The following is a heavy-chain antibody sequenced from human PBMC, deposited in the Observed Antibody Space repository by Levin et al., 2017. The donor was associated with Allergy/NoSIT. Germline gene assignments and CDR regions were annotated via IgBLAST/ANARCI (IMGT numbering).Heavy chain of an antibody. CDR1: GFTFDDYT. CDR2: ISWDGGST. CDR3: AKDHYGSGSYFLVSGYYYYGMDV. D-gene: IGHD3-10*01. Sequence: GGSLRLSCAASGFTFDDYTMHWVRQAPGKGLEWVSLISWDGGSTYYADSVKGRFTISRDNSKNSLYLQMNSLRTEDTALYYCAKDHYGSGSYFLVSGYYYYGMDVWGQGTTVTVSS. V-gene: IGHV3-43*01. J-gene: IGHJ6*02.